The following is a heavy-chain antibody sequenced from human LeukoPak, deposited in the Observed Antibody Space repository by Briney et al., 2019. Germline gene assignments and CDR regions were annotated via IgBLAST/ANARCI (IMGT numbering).Heavy chain of an antibody. Sequence: SETLSLTCAVYGGSFSGYYWSWIRQPPGKGLEWIGEINHSGSTNYNPSLKSRVTISVDTSKNQFSLKLSSVTAADTAVCYCARVTYGGNLYYFDYWGQGTLVTVSS. J-gene: IGHJ4*02. D-gene: IGHD4-23*01. CDR2: INHSGST. CDR1: GGSFSGYY. CDR3: ARVTYGGNLYYFDY. V-gene: IGHV4-34*01.